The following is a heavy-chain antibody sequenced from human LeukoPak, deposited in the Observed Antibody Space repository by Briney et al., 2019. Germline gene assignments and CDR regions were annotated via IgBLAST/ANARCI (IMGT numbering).Heavy chain of an antibody. Sequence: SRTLSLTCTVSGGSISSGGYYWSWIRQHPGKGLEWTGYIYYSGSTYYNPSLKSRVTISVDTSKNQFSLKLSSVTAADTAVYYCARAQYYYDSSGYYPYYFDYWGQGTLVTVSS. D-gene: IGHD3-22*01. CDR3: ARAQYYYDSSGYYPYYFDY. V-gene: IGHV4-31*03. CDR2: IYYSGST. CDR1: GGSISSGGYY. J-gene: IGHJ4*02.